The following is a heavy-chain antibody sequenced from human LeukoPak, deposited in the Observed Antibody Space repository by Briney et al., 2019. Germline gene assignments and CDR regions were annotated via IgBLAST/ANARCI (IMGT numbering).Heavy chain of an antibody. CDR1: GFTFSSYT. D-gene: IGHD4-17*01. V-gene: IGHV3-48*04. CDR3: AKREDYGDYYKY. CDR2: IGTSSTTI. Sequence: GGSLRLSCATSGFTFSSYTMNWVRQPPGKGLEWVSNIGTSSTTIYYADSVKGRFTVSRDNSKNMVYLQMNSLKAEDTAVYFCAKREDYGDYYKYWGQGTLVTVSS. J-gene: IGHJ4*02.